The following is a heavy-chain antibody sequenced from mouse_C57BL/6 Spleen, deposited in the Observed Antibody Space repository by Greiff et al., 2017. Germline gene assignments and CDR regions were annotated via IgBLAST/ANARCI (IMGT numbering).Heavy chain of an antibody. Sequence: VQLQQSGPELVKPGASVKISCKASGYSFTGYYMNWVKQSPEQSLEWIGEINPSTGGTTYNQKFKAKATLTVDKSSSTAYMQRKSLTSEDSAVYYCARSGGYFDVWGTGTTVTVSS. CDR1: GYSFTGYY. CDR3: ARSGGYFDV. V-gene: IGHV1-42*01. D-gene: IGHD3-2*02. J-gene: IGHJ1*03. CDR2: INPSTGGT.